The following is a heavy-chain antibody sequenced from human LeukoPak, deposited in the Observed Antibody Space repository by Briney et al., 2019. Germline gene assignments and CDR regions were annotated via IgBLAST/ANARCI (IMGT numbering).Heavy chain of an antibody. CDR1: GGSISSGGYY. J-gene: IGHJ4*02. V-gene: IGHV4-31*03. CDR2: IYNSGSA. D-gene: IGHD3-3*01. CDR3: ARGSESDPVYFDY. Sequence: SQTLSLTCTVSGGSISSGGYYWSWIRQHPGKGLEWIGYIYNSGSADFNPSLKSRSTISVDTSKNQFSLKLSSMTAADTAVYYCARGSESDPVYFDYWGQGTLVTVSS.